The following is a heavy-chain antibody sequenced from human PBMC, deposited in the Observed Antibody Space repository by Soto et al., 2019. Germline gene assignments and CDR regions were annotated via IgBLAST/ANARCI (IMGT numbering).Heavy chain of an antibody. Sequence: PGGSLRLSCAASGFTFSSYAMSWVRQAPGKGLEWVSAINWIGGSTNYADSMKGRFTISRDNAKNSLYLQMSSLRAEDTALYYCARHGGTPDLYFDYWGQGTPVTV. CDR1: GFTFSSYA. CDR2: INWIGGST. V-gene: IGHV3-20*04. CDR3: ARHGGTPDLYFDY. D-gene: IGHD3-16*01. J-gene: IGHJ4*02.